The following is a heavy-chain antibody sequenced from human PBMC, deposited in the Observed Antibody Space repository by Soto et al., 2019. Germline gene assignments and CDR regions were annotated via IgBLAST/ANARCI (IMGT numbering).Heavy chain of an antibody. J-gene: IGHJ3*02. Sequence: QVQLVQSGAEVKKPGSSVKVSCKASGGTFSSYAISWVRQAPGQGLEWMGGIIPIFGTANYAQKFQGRVTITADESTSTAYMELSSLRSEDTAVYYCARDRYCSGGSCPDDAFDIWGQWTMVTVSS. CDR2: IIPIFGTA. D-gene: IGHD2-15*01. CDR3: ARDRYCSGGSCPDDAFDI. V-gene: IGHV1-69*01. CDR1: GGTFSSYA.